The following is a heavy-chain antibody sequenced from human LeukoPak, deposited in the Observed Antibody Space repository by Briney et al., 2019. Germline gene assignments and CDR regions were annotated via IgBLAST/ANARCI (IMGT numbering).Heavy chain of an antibody. V-gene: IGHV1-8*01. J-gene: IGHJ4*02. CDR1: GYTFTSYD. CDR2: MNAHSGNT. Sequence: ASVKVSCKASGYTFTSYDINWVRQATGQGLEWMGWMNAHSGNTGYAQKFQGRVTITRNTSIFTAYMEVSSLRSEDTAVYYCARGSSYYGSGSYQIDYWGQGTLVTVSS. CDR3: ARGSSYYGSGSYQIDY. D-gene: IGHD3-10*01.